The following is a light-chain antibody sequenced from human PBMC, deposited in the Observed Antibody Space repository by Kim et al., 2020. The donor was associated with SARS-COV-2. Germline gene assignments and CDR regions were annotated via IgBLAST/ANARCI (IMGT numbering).Light chain of an antibody. V-gene: IGKV3-11*01. J-gene: IGKJ5*01. Sequence: EIVLTQSPATLSLSPGERATLSCRASQSVSSYLAWYQQKPGQAPRLLIYDASNRATGIPARFSGSGSGTVFTLTISSLEPEDFAVYYWQQRSNWITFGQGTRLEIK. CDR2: DAS. CDR1: QSVSSY. CDR3: QQRSNWIT.